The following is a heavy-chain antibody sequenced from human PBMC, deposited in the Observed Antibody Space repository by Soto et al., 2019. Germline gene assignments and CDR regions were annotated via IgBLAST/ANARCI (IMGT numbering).Heavy chain of an antibody. CDR2: ISYDGSNK. CDR3: AKGATVEYYYGMDV. V-gene: IGHV3-30*18. J-gene: IGHJ6*02. D-gene: IGHD4-17*01. Sequence: PGGSLRLSCAASGFTFSSYGMHWVRQAPGKGLEWVAVISYDGSNKYYADSVKGRFTISRDNSKNTLYLQMNSLRAEDTAVYYCAKGATVEYYYGMDVWGQGTTVTVSS. CDR1: GFTFSSYG.